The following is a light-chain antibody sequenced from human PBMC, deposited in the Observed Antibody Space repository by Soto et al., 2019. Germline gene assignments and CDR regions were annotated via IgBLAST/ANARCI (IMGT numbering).Light chain of an antibody. Sequence: QSALTQPPSVSAAPGQKVTISCSGTTSNIGTNYVSWYRQLPGTAPKLLIYENNKRPSGIPDRISGSKSGTSATLGITGLQTGDEAVYYCETWDSSLTAGVFGGGTQLTVL. J-gene: IGLJ2*01. CDR1: TSNIGTNY. CDR3: ETWDSSLTAGV. V-gene: IGLV1-51*02. CDR2: ENN.